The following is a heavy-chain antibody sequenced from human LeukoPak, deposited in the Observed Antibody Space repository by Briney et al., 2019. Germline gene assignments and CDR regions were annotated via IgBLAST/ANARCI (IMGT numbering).Heavy chain of an antibody. J-gene: IGHJ4*02. V-gene: IGHV3-11*01. D-gene: IGHD3-16*02. Sequence: GGSLRLSCAASGFTFDDYYMSWIRQAPGEGLDWVSYISNGGGHISYADSVKGRFTISRDNTKNSLYLPMDSLRADATAVYYCARGFSSYPAEWGQGTLVTISS. CDR1: GFTFDDYY. CDR3: ARGFSSYPAE. CDR2: ISNGGGHI.